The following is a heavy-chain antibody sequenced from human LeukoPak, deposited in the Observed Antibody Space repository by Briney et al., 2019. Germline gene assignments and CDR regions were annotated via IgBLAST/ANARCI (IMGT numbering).Heavy chain of an antibody. CDR1: GGTFRSYA. CDR3: AGEWGGTMIVVVINTYNWFDP. D-gene: IGHD3-22*01. Sequence: ASETVSRQASGGTFRSYAISWLRQPPPQGLEWVGRGNPIYCIQNHSHTSQGRVTITADKCTGTASMELSSLRSEDTAVYVCAGEWGGTMIVVVINTYNWFDPWGQGTLVTVSS. J-gene: IGHJ5*02. V-gene: IGHV1-69*04. CDR2: GNPIYCIQ.